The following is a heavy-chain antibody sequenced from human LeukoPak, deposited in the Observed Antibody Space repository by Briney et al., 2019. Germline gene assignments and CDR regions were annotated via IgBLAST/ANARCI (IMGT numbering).Heavy chain of an antibody. D-gene: IGHD2-15*01. CDR1: GFTFGDYA. Sequence: PGRSLRLSCTASGFTFGDYAMSWVRQAPGKGLEWVGFIRSKAYGGTTEYAVSVKGRFTISRDDSKSIAYLQMNSLKTEDTAVYYCTRGDCSGGSCYFRFWFDPWGQGTLVTVSS. CDR3: TRGDCSGGSCYFRFWFDP. CDR2: IRSKAYGGTT. V-gene: IGHV3-49*04. J-gene: IGHJ5*02.